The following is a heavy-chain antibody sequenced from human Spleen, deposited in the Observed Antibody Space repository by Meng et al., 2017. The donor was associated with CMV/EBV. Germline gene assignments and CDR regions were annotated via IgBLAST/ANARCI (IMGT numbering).Heavy chain of an antibody. CDR2: IKQDGSGE. V-gene: IGHV3-7*01. D-gene: IGHD6-19*01. J-gene: IGHJ2*01. CDR1: GFSFSSYW. Sequence: ASGFSFSSYWMSWVRQAPGKGLEWVANIKQDGSGEYYVDSMKGRFTISRDNARNSLYLQMNSLRGEDTAVYYCARDNNRNLGWVLDLWGRGTLVTVSS. CDR3: ARDNNRNLGWVLDL.